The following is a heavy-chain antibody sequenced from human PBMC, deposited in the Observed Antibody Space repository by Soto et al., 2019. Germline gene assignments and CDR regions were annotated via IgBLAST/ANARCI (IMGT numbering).Heavy chain of an antibody. CDR2: IYYSGST. D-gene: IGHD2-2*01. Sequence: LSLTCTVSGGSISSYYWSWIRQPPGKGLEWIGYIYYSGSTNYNPSLKSRVTISVDTSKNQFSLKLSSVTAADTAVYYCARGAVDIVVVPAAPYNWFDPWGQGTLVTVSS. CDR3: ARGAVDIVVVPAAPYNWFDP. J-gene: IGHJ5*02. V-gene: IGHV4-59*01. CDR1: GGSISSYY.